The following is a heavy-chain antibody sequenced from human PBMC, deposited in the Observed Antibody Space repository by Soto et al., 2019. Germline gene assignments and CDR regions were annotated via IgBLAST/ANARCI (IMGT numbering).Heavy chain of an antibody. Sequence: QVHLVESGGGVVQPGRSLRLSCAASGFIFSRYGMHWVRQAPGKGLEWVAVIWDDGSNKNYADSVKGRFTISRDNSKNTLYLQMNSLRVDDMALYYCARDQGSHGYYYVGYFDPWGQGTLVTVSS. CDR3: ARDQGSHGYYYVGYFDP. CDR1: GFIFSRYG. CDR2: IWDDGSNK. J-gene: IGHJ5*02. V-gene: IGHV3-33*01. D-gene: IGHD3-22*01.